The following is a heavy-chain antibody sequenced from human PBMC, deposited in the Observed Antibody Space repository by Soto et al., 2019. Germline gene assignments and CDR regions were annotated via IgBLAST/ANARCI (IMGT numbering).Heavy chain of an antibody. D-gene: IGHD6-13*01. CDR1: GGSISSYY. Sequence: SQTLSLTCTVSGGSISSYYWSWIRQPPGKGLEWLGYIYYSGSTNYSTSLKTRLTISKDTSKNLVVLTMTNMDPTDTATYYCARTLGSSTLDYWGQGTLVTV. V-gene: IGHV4-59*01. CDR2: IYYSGST. CDR3: ARTLGSSTLDY. J-gene: IGHJ4*02.